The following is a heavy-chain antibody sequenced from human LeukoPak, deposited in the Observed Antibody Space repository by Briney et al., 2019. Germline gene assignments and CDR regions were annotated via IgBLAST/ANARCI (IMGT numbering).Heavy chain of an antibody. CDR1: GFTLSSYW. V-gene: IGHV3-7*01. CDR3: ARDAVGLTYFDY. CDR2: IKQDGSEK. J-gene: IGHJ4*02. D-gene: IGHD4-23*01. Sequence: PGGSLRLSCAASGFTLSSYWMTWVRQAPGKGLEWVANIKQDGSEKYYVDSVKGRFTISRDNAKNSLYLQMNTLRAEDTAVYYCARDAVGLTYFDYWGQGTLVTVSS.